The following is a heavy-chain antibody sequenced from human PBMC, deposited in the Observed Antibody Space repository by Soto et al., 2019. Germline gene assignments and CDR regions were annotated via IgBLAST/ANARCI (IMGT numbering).Heavy chain of an antibody. CDR2: ISYDGSNK. J-gene: IGHJ6*02. Sequence: QVQLVESGGGVVQPGRSLRLSCAASGFTFSSYGMHWVRQAPGKGLEWVAVISYDGSNKYYADSVKGRFTISRDNSKNTLYLQMNSLRAEDTAVYYCAKIPDPTSTVTPTYYGMDVWGQGTTVTVSS. V-gene: IGHV3-30*18. D-gene: IGHD4-17*01. CDR1: GFTFSSYG. CDR3: AKIPDPTSTVTPTYYGMDV.